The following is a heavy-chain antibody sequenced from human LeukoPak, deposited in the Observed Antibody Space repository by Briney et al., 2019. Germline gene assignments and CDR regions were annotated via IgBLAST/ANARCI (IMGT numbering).Heavy chain of an antibody. V-gene: IGHV4-34*01. J-gene: IGHJ4*02. Sequence: PSETLSLTCAVYGGPFSGYYWSWIRQPPGKGLEWIGEINHSGSTNYNPSLKSRVTISVDTSKNQFSLKLSSVTAADTAVYYCARGRAPPSEDDSSGYYYGSGDYWGQGTLVTVSS. CDR2: INHSGST. CDR1: GGPFSGYY. CDR3: ARGRAPPSEDDSSGYYYGSGDY. D-gene: IGHD3-22*01.